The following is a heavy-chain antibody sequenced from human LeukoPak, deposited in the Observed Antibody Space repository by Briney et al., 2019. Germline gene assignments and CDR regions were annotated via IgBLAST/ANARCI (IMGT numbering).Heavy chain of an antibody. V-gene: IGHV1-18*01. CDR1: GYTFTSYG. Sequence: ASVKVSCKASGYTFTSYGISWVRQAPGQGLEWMGWISAYNGNTNYAQKLQGRVTMTTDTSTSTAYMELRSLRSDDTAVYYCARDGRVVPAARLMGDAFDIWGQGTKVTVSS. J-gene: IGHJ3*02. CDR3: ARDGRVVPAARLMGDAFDI. CDR2: ISAYNGNT. D-gene: IGHD2-2*01.